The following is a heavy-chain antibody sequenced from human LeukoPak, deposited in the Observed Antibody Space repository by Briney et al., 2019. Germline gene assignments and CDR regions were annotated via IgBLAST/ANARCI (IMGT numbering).Heavy chain of an antibody. Sequence: GGSLRLSCAASGFTFSRHSMNWVRQAPGKGLEWVSAISGSGGSTYYADSVKGRFTISRDNSKNTLYLQMNSLRAEDTAVYYCAKGPQQLDYYYMDVWGKGTTVTVSS. D-gene: IGHD6-13*01. J-gene: IGHJ6*03. CDR3: AKGPQQLDYYYMDV. CDR2: ISGSGGST. CDR1: GFTFSRHS. V-gene: IGHV3-23*01.